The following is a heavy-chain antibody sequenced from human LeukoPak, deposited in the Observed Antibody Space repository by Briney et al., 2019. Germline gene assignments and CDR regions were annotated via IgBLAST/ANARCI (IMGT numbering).Heavy chain of an antibody. V-gene: IGHV1-2*02. CDR2: INPNSGGT. CDR1: GYTFTGYY. Sequence: ASVKVSCKASGYTFTGYYMHWVRQAPGQGLEWMGWINPNSGGTNYAQKFQGRVTMTRDTSISTAYMELSRLRSDDTAVYYCARDTDTAMVDFDYWGQGTLVTVSS. CDR3: ARDTDTAMVDFDY. J-gene: IGHJ4*02. D-gene: IGHD5-18*01.